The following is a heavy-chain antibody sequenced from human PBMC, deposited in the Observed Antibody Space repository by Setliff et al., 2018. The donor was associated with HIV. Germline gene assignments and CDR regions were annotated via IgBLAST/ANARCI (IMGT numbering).Heavy chain of an antibody. CDR1: GFTFSSYS. CDR2: ISSSGTTI. CDR3: AKDRRYYYGSGSYAAET. D-gene: IGHD3-10*01. Sequence: GSLRLSCAASGFTFSSYSMNWVRQAPGKGLEWVSSISSSGTTIYYADSVKGRFTISRDNAKNSLYLQMNSLRAEDTAVYYCAKDRRYYYGSGSYAAETWGQGTLVTVSS. V-gene: IGHV3-21*04. J-gene: IGHJ5*02.